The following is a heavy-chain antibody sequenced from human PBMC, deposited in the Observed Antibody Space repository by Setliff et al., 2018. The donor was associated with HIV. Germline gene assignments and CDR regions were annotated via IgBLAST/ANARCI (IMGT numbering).Heavy chain of an antibody. D-gene: IGHD3-22*01. J-gene: IGHJ4*02. CDR3: ARTNNNYYYDTSDYFAGYYFDS. Sequence: AGGSLRLSCAASGFTFSGYAMTWVRQAPGEGLEWVSTITGSGSTIYYADSVKGRFTISRDNAKNSMFLQMNSLRAEDTAVYYCARTNNNYYYDTSDYFAGYYFDSWGQGTLVTVSS. V-gene: IGHV3-48*01. CDR2: ITGSGSTI. CDR1: GFTFSGYA.